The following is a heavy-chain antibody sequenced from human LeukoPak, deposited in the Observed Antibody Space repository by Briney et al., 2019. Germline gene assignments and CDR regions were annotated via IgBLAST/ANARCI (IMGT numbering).Heavy chain of an antibody. CDR3: ARGYDYVWGSYRAPFDY. V-gene: IGHV1-69*05. CDR2: IIPIFGTA. D-gene: IGHD3-16*02. CDR1: GGTFSSYA. Sequence: SVKVSCKASGGTFSSYAISWVRQAPGQGLEWMGGIIPIFGTANYAQKFQGRVTITTDESTSTAYMELSSLRSEDTAVYYCARGYDYVWGSYRAPFDYWGQGTRVTVSS. J-gene: IGHJ4*02.